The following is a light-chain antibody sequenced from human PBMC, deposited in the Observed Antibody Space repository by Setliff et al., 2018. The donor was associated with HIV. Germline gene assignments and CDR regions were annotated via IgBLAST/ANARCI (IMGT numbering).Light chain of an antibody. CDR1: SSNIGNNY. J-gene: IGLJ1*01. V-gene: IGLV1-51*01. CDR3: ETWDSSLSGCV. CDR2: DND. Sequence: QSVLTQPPSVSAAPGQKVTISCSGSSSNIGNNYVSWYQQLPGTAPKLLIYDNDKRPSGIPDRFSGSMSGTSATLGITGLQTGDEADYYCETWDSSLSGCVFGTGTKATVL.